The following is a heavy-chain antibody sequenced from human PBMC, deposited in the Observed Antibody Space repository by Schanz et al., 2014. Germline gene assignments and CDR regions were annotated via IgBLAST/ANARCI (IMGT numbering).Heavy chain of an antibody. CDR3: AKEDRNHNSDYVY. V-gene: IGHV3-64*04. J-gene: IGHJ4*02. D-gene: IGHD3-22*01. CDR2: ISSNGGST. CDR1: GFTFSTTW. Sequence: QGQLVESGGGVVQPGRSLRLSCAASGFTFSTTWMNWVRQAPGKGLEYVSVISSNGGSTDFADSVKGRFTISRDNSKNTLYLQMNSLRPEDTAVYYCAKEDRNHNSDYVYWGQGTLVTVSS.